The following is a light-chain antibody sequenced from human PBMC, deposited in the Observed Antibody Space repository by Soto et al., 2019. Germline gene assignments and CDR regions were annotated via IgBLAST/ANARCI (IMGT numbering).Light chain of an antibody. CDR3: TSYTTSSTHWV. V-gene: IGLV2-14*01. J-gene: IGLJ3*02. CDR2: EVS. Sequence: QYALTQPASVSGSPGQSITISCTGTSSDVGGYNYVSWYQQNPGKAPKLMIYEVSNRPSGVSNRFSGSKSGNTASLTISGLQAEDETNYYCTSYTTSSTHWVFGGGTKLTFL. CDR1: SSDVGGYNY.